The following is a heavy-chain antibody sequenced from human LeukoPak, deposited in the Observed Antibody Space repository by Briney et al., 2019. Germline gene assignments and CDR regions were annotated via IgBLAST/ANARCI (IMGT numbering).Heavy chain of an antibody. CDR1: GFTFSSYA. V-gene: IGHV3-23*01. D-gene: IGHD7-27*01. J-gene: IGHJ4*02. CDR3: ANWGQPFYYFDY. CDR2: ISGSGGST. Sequence: PGGSLRLSCAASGFTFSSYAMSWVRQAPGKGLEWVSAISGSGGSTYYADSVKGRFTISRDNSKNTLYLQMNSLRAEDTAVYYCANWGQPFYYFDYWGQGTLVTVSS.